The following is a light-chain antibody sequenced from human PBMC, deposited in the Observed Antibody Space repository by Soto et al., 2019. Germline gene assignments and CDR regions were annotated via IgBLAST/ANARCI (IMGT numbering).Light chain of an antibody. CDR1: SSDVGGYNY. Sequence: QSALTQPASVSGSPGQSVTISCTGTSSDVGGYNYVSWYQQHPGKAPKLMIYDVSNRPSGVPHRFSGSKSGNTASLTLSGPPAEDEADYYCSSYTSSSPWVFGGGTKLTVL. CDR3: SSYTSSSPWV. J-gene: IGLJ3*02. CDR2: DVS. V-gene: IGLV2-14*01.